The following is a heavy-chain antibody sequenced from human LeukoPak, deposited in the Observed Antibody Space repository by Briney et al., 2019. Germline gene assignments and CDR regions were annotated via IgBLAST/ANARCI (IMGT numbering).Heavy chain of an antibody. D-gene: IGHD5-12*01. V-gene: IGHV4-39*07. Sequence: SETLSLTCTVSGGSISSSSYYWGWIRQPPGKGLEWIGSIYYSGSTYYNPSLKSRVTISVDTSKNQFSLKLRSVTAADTAVYYCARTENSGYDCAFDIWGQGTMVTVSS. CDR3: ARTENSGYDCAFDI. CDR2: IYYSGST. J-gene: IGHJ3*02. CDR1: GGSISSSSYY.